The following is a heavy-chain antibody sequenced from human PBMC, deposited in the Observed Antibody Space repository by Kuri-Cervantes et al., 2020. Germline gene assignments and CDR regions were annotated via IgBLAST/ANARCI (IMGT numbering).Heavy chain of an antibody. D-gene: IGHD2-15*01. CDR3: ARSAGFCSGSHCYSDYNYAMDV. CDR2: ISYDGSNK. Sequence: GGSLRLSCAASGFTFSSYGMHWVRQAPGKGLEWVAVISYDGSNKYYADSVKGRFTISRDNSNNALSLQMNSLRAEDTAVYYCARSAGFCSGSHCYSDYNYAMDVWGQGTTVTVSS. V-gene: IGHV3-30*03. CDR1: GFTFSSYG. J-gene: IGHJ6*02.